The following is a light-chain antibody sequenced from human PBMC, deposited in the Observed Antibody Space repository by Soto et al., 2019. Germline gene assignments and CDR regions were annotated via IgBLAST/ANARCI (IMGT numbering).Light chain of an antibody. CDR2: AAS. J-gene: IGKJ4*01. V-gene: IGKV1-8*01. CDR1: QGISSH. CDR3: QQYFGYPLT. Sequence: AIVMTQSPSSLSASTGDRVTITCRASQGISSHLAWYQVKPGKAPRLLIYAASNLASGIPSRFSGSGSGTDFTLTISSLQSEDFAVYYCQQYFGYPLTFGGGTKVEIK.